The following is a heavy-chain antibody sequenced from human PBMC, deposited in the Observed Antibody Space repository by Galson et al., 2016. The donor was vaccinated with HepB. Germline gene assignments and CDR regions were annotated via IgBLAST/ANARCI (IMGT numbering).Heavy chain of an antibody. CDR2: IKSKTDGGTT. J-gene: IGHJ6*02. CDR3: RYGMDV. CDR1: GFTFSNAW. V-gene: IGHV3-15*01. Sequence: SLRLTRAASGFTFSNAWMSWVRQAPGKGLEWVGRIKSKTDGGTTDYAAPVKGRFSISRDDSKNTLYLQMNSLKTEDTAVYYCRYGMDVWGQGTTVTVSS.